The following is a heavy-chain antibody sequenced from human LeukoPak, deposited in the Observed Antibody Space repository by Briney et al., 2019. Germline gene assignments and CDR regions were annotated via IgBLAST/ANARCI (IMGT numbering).Heavy chain of an antibody. Sequence: GGTLRLSCAASGFTFSSYGMSWVRQAPGKGLEWVSAISGSGGSTYYADSVKGRFTISRDNSKNTLYLQMNSLRAEDTAVYYCARDQGDSGSYYDYWGQGTLVTVSS. CDR1: GFTFSSYG. CDR3: ARDQGDSGSYYDY. J-gene: IGHJ4*02. D-gene: IGHD1-26*01. CDR2: ISGSGGST. V-gene: IGHV3-23*01.